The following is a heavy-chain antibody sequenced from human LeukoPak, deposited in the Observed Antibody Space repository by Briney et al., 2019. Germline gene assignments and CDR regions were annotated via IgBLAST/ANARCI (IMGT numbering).Heavy chain of an antibody. CDR1: GGSISSSSYY. V-gene: IGHV4-39*07. J-gene: IGHJ4*02. D-gene: IGHD6-13*01. CDR3: ARDIGSSSPYYFDY. Sequence: SETLSLTCTVSGGSISSSSYYWGWIRQPPGKGLEWIGSIYYSGSTYYNPSLKSRVTISVDTSKNQFSLKLSSVTAADTAVYYCARDIGSSSPYYFDYWGQGTLVTVSS. CDR2: IYYSGST.